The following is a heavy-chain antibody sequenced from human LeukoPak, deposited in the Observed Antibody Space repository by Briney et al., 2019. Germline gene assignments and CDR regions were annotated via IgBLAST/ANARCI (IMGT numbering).Heavy chain of an antibody. CDR2: IRYDGSNK. D-gene: IGHD6-19*01. J-gene: IGHJ6*03. CDR3: AKGSKAVLFTRDYNMDV. CDR1: GFTFSSYG. V-gene: IGHV3-30*02. Sequence: GGSLRLSCAASGFTFSSYGMSWVRQAPGKGLEWVAFIRYDGSNKYYADSVKGRFTISRDNSKNTLYLQMNSLKAEDTAVYYCAKGSKAVLFTRDYNMDVWGKGTTVTISS.